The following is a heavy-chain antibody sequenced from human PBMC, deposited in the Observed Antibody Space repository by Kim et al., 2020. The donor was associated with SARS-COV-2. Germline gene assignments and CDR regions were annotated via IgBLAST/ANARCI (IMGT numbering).Heavy chain of an antibody. D-gene: IGHD2-15*01. CDR1: GFTFSSYS. CDR2: ICSSSSYI. CDR3: ASYFGSRAYYYYGMDV. Sequence: GGSLRLSCAASGFTFSSYSMNWVRQAPGKGLEWVSSICSSSSYIYYADSVKGRFTISRDNAKNSLYLQMNSLRAEDTAVYYCASYFGSRAYYYYGMDVWGQGTTVTVSS. V-gene: IGHV3-21*01. J-gene: IGHJ6*02.